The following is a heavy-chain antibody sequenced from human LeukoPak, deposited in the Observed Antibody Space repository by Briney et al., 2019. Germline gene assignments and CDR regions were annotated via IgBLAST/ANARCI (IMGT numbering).Heavy chain of an antibody. Sequence: SVKVSCKASGGTFISYAISWVRQAPGQGLEWMGGIIPIFATAIYAQKFQGRVTITTDESTSTAYMELSSLRSEDTAVYYCAREEDCTNGVCYTDNFDYWGPGTLVTGSS. J-gene: IGHJ4*02. V-gene: IGHV1-69*05. CDR1: GGTFISYA. CDR2: IIPIFATA. CDR3: AREEDCTNGVCYTDNFDY. D-gene: IGHD2-8*01.